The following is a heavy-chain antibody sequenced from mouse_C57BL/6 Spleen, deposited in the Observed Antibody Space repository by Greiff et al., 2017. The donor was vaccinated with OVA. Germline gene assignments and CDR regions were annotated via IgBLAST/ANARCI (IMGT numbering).Heavy chain of an antibody. D-gene: IGHD2-4*01. CDR1: GYTFTDYE. CDR2: IDPETGGT. Sequence: QVQLQQSGAELVRPGASVTLSCKASGYTFTDYEMHWVKQTPVHGLEWIGAIDPETGGTAYNQKFKGKAILTADKSSSTAYMELRSLTSEDSAVYYCTRVTLYYDYDGAWFAYWGQGTLVTVSA. J-gene: IGHJ3*01. CDR3: TRVTLYYDYDGAWFAY. V-gene: IGHV1-15*01.